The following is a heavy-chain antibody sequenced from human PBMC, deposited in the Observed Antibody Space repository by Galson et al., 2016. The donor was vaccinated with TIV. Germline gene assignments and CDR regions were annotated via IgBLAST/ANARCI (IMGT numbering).Heavy chain of an antibody. CDR3: ARIHRSYGMDV. D-gene: IGHD5-18*01. CDR2: ISYDGSDK. J-gene: IGHJ6*02. V-gene: IGHV3-33*01. CDR1: GFTFSSYG. Sequence: SLRLSCAASGFTFSSYGMHWVRQAPGKGLKWVAIISYDGSDKDYTDSVNGRFTISRDKSKNTLYLQMDSVRVEGTATYYCARIHRSYGMDVWGQGTTVTVSS.